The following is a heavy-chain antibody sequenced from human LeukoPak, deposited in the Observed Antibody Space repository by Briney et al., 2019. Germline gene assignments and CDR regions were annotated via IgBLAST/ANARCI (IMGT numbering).Heavy chain of an antibody. CDR3: AKDRNYYDSSGYLQD. CDR2: ITWNSDGI. V-gene: IGHV3-9*01. J-gene: IGHJ1*01. Sequence: PGRSLRLSCAASGFTFDDYAMHWVRQAPGKGLEWVSGITWNSDGIGYADSVRGRFTISRDNAKNSLYLQMNSLRAEDTALYYCAKDRNYYDSSGYLQDWGQGTLVTVSS. CDR1: GFTFDDYA. D-gene: IGHD3-22*01.